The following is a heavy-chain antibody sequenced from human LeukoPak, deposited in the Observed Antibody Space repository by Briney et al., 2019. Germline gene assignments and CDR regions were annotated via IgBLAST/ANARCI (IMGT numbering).Heavy chain of an antibody. CDR3: AREVVVVPAATSYYYYYMDV. J-gene: IGHJ6*03. CDR1: GFTFSSYS. V-gene: IGHV3-21*01. Sequence: GGSLRLTCAASGFTFSSYSMNWVRQAPGKGLEWVSSISSSSSYIYYADSVKGRFTISRDNAKNSLYLQMNSLRAEDTAVYYCAREVVVVPAATSYYYYYMDVWGKGTTVTVSS. CDR2: ISSSSSYI. D-gene: IGHD2-2*01.